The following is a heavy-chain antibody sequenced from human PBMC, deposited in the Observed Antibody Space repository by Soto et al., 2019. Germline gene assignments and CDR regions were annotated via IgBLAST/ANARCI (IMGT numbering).Heavy chain of an antibody. J-gene: IGHJ6*02. CDR2: ISYDGSNK. V-gene: IGHV3-30-3*01. CDR1: GFTFSSYA. Sequence: GGSLRLSCAASGFTFSSYAMHWVRQAPGKGLEWVAVISYDGSNKYYADSVKGRFTISRDNSKNTLYLQMNSLRAEDTAVYYCARSIGYCSSTSCYGPNVYYYYYGMDVWGQGTTVTVSS. D-gene: IGHD2-2*01. CDR3: ARSIGYCSSTSCYGPNVYYYYYGMDV.